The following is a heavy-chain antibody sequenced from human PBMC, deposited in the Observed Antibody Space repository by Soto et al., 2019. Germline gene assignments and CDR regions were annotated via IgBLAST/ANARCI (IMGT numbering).Heavy chain of an antibody. D-gene: IGHD2-2*01. Sequence: PSETLSLTCSISGGSFSSYHWSWIRQPPGKGLEWIGYIFYSGSTTYNPSLKSRVTISLDTSKNQFSLKVSSVTAANTAVYYCARDALIPAATVYYYYYGMDVWGQGTTVTVSS. CDR1: GGSFSSYH. CDR3: ARDALIPAATVYYYYYGMDV. J-gene: IGHJ6*02. CDR2: IFYSGST. V-gene: IGHV4-59*01.